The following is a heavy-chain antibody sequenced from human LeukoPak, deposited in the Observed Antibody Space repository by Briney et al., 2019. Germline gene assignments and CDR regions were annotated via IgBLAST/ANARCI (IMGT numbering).Heavy chain of an antibody. D-gene: IGHD3-9*01. V-gene: IGHV1-18*01. Sequence: GASVKVSCKASGYTFTSYGISWVRQAPGQGLEWMGWISAYNGNTNYAQKLQGRVTMTTDTSTSTAYMELRSLRSDDTAAYYCARAELRYFDWLSNGENWFDPWGQGTLVTVSS. CDR1: GYTFTSYG. CDR2: ISAYNGNT. J-gene: IGHJ5*02. CDR3: ARAELRYFDWLSNGENWFDP.